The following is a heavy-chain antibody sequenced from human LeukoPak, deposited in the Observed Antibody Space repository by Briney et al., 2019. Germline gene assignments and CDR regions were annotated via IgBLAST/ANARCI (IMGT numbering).Heavy chain of an antibody. CDR2: ISSDGSYK. CDR3: ARGVVYASGSYSFDY. D-gene: IGHD3-10*01. CDR1: GFTFSSHA. V-gene: IGHV3-30*14. J-gene: IGHJ4*02. Sequence: PGRSLRLSCAASGFTFSSHALHWVRQAPGKGLEWVAVISSDGSYKYYADSVKGRFTISRDNSKNTLYLQMNSLRAEDTAVYYCARGVVYASGSYSFDYWGQGTLVTVSS.